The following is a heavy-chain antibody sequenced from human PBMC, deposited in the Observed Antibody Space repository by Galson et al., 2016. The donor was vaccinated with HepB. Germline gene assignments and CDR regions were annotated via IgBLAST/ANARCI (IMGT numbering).Heavy chain of an antibody. V-gene: IGHV3-53*01. Sequence: SLRLSCAASGFTVSSNYMSWVRQTPGKGLEWVSVINSGGSTYHSDSVKGRFTISRDNSENTLYLQMNSLRAEDTAVYYCAKSQPGYSSGWYTLPIDAFDIWGQGTMVTVSS. J-gene: IGHJ3*02. CDR2: INSGGST. CDR1: GFTVSSNY. CDR3: AKSQPGYSSGWYTLPIDAFDI. D-gene: IGHD6-19*01.